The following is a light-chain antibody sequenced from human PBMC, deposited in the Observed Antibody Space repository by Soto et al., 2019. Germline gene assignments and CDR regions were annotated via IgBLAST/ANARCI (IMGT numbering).Light chain of an antibody. J-gene: IGKJ1*01. CDR1: QSIRSYY. CDR2: GVS. Sequence: EVGLTQSPGAVSLSQGERATLSCRASQSIRSYYIAWYQQKLGQAPRLLIYGVSSRATGIPDRFSGSGSGTEFTLTISRQPYDGFRGYCRQSAYNWWTFGQGTNVDIK. CDR3: QSAYNWWT. V-gene: IGKV3-20*01.